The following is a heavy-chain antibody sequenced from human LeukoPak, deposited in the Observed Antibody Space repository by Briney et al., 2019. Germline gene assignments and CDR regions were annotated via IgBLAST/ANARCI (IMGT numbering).Heavy chain of an antibody. Sequence: GGSLRLSCAASGFTFSSYEMNWVRQAPGKGLQWVPYISSDGNTIYYADSVKGRFTISRDNAKNSLYLQMNSLRAEDTAVYYCARYSSPVGNCFDPWGQGTLVTVSS. D-gene: IGHD4-11*01. CDR3: ARYSSPVGNCFDP. CDR2: ISSDGNTI. V-gene: IGHV3-48*03. J-gene: IGHJ5*02. CDR1: GFTFSSYE.